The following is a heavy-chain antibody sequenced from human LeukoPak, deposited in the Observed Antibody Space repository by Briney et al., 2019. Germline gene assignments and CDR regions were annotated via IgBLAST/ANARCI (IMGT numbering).Heavy chain of an antibody. CDR1: GGTFSSYA. CDR3: ASCDDYGDAVVDY. J-gene: IGHJ4*02. D-gene: IGHD4-17*01. Sequence: SVKVSCKASGGTFSSYAISWVRQAAGQGLEWMGRIIPTLGIANYAQKFQGRVTITPDKSTSTAYMALSSLRSEDTAVYYCASCDDYGDAVVDYWGQGTLVSVSS. CDR2: IIPTLGIA. V-gene: IGHV1-69*04.